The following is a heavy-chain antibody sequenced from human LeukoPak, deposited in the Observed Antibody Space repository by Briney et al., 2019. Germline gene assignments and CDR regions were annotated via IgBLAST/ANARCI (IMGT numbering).Heavy chain of an antibody. V-gene: IGHV3-21*01. Sequence: PGGSLRLSCAASGFTVSSNYMSWVRQAPGKGLEWVSSISSSSSYIYYADSVKGRSTISRDNAKNSLHLQMKSLRAEDTAVYFCARGTGKTKAFDVWGQGTMVTVSS. D-gene: IGHD1/OR15-1a*01. CDR1: GFTVSSNY. CDR3: ARGTGKTKAFDV. J-gene: IGHJ3*01. CDR2: ISSSSSYI.